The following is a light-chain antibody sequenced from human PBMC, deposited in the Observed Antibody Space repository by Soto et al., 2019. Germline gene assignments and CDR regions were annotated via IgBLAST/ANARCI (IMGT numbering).Light chain of an antibody. J-gene: IGKJ1*01. CDR2: GAS. CDR3: QQYNKWPRT. V-gene: IGKV3-15*01. CDR1: QSVSSN. Sequence: EIVMTQSPATLSVSPGERVTLSCRASQSVSSNLAWYQQKPGQAPRLLIYGASTRATGIPASFSGSGSGTEFTLTISSLQSEDFAVYYCQQYNKWPRTFGQGTKVEIK.